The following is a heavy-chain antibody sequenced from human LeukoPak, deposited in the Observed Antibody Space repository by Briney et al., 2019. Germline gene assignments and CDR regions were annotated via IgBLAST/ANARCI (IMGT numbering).Heavy chain of an antibody. J-gene: IGHJ4*02. CDR2: ISGSSNYI. CDR3: ARDGSGIGRFFDF. CDR1: GFTFSRYS. Sequence: GGSLRLFCAASGFTFSRYSMKWLRQAPGKGLEWVSAISGSSNYIYYAVSLKGRFTISRDNAKNSLYLQMNSLRAEDTAFYYCARDGSGIGRFFDFWGQGALVTVSS. D-gene: IGHD3-10*01. V-gene: IGHV3-21*01.